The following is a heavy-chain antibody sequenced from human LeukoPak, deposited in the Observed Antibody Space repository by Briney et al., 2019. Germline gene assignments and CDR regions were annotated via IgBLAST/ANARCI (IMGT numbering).Heavy chain of an antibody. D-gene: IGHD4/OR15-4a*01. V-gene: IGHV1-2*04. CDR3: TSGADFDY. CDR1: GYSFTGYY. CDR2: INPNNDDT. J-gene: IGHJ4*02. Sequence: ASVKVSRSASGYSFTGYYLHWVRQAPGRGLEWLGCINPNNDDTQYAQKFHDSVTMTSDTAFNTAYLELRSLTSGDTAVYFCTSGADFDYWGQGTQVTVSS.